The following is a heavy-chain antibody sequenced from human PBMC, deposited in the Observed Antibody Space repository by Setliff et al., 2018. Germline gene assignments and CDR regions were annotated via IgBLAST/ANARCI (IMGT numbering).Heavy chain of an antibody. CDR2: IRQDGTNK. D-gene: IGHD3-3*01. V-gene: IGHV3-7*03. CDR1: GFSISNYW. CDR3: AREVWNIYDNSWSGYSDH. Sequence: ETLSLSCVASGFSISNYWMAWVRQAPGKGLEWVADIRQDGTNKYYVDSVKGRFTISRDNAKNSLYLHMNSLRAEDTALYYCAREVWNIYDNSWSGYSDHWGQGTLVTVSS. J-gene: IGHJ4*02.